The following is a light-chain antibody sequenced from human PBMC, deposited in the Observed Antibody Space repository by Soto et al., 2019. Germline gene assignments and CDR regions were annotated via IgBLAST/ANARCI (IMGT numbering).Light chain of an antibody. J-gene: IGKJ2*01. CDR2: GAS. CDR1: QTVSSSN. V-gene: IGKV3-20*01. Sequence: VLTQSPGTLSLSPGGRATLSCRASQTVSSSNLAWYQKKPGQAPRVVIYGASTRATGIPDRFSGSGSGTDFTLTISRLEPEDFAVYYCQQYDNSPYNFGQGTNLEIK. CDR3: QQYDNSPYN.